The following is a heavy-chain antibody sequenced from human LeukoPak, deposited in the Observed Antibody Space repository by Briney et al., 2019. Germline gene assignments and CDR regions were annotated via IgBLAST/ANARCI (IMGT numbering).Heavy chain of an antibody. Sequence: TGGSLRLSCAASGFTLSNHDMHWVRQATGKGLEWVSAIGTAVTADRTYYAASVKGRFTISRDNAKNSLYLQMNGLRAEDTAVYYCARVTYYDYVWGSYRYPLYFDYWGQGTLVTVSS. CDR3: ARVTYYDYVWGSYRYPLYFDY. J-gene: IGHJ4*02. D-gene: IGHD3-16*02. CDR2: IGTAVTADRT. CDR1: GFTLSNHD. V-gene: IGHV3-13*01.